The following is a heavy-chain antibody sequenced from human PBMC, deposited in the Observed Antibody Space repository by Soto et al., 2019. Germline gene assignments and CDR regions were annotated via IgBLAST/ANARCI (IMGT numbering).Heavy chain of an antibody. J-gene: IGHJ5*02. CDR3: AHTKDSSGCLTS. Sequence: SGPTLVNPTQTLTLTCRFSGFSLSAYGVRVIWFRQPPGETLEWLALIHWNDDKRYSPYLKSRLTITKDTSKNQVVLTLTNLDPLDTGTYFCAHTKDSSGCLTSWGPRIPVTVST. D-gene: IGHD3-22*01. CDR2: IHWNDDK. CDR1: GFSLSAYGVR. V-gene: IGHV2-5*01.